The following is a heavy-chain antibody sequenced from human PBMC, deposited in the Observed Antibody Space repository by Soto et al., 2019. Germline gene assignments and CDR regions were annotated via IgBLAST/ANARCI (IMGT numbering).Heavy chain of an antibody. J-gene: IGHJ6*02. D-gene: IGHD3-9*01. CDR1: GYTFTSYG. CDR2: ISAYNGNT. V-gene: IGHV1-18*01. CDR3: AREFDWLLRPDYYYGMDV. Sequence: QVQLVQSGAEVKKPGASVKVSCKASGYTFTSYGISWVRQAPGQGLEWMGWISAYNGNTNYAQKLQGRVTMTTDTATSTAYMELRSLRSADTAVYYCAREFDWLLRPDYYYGMDVWGQGTTVTVSS.